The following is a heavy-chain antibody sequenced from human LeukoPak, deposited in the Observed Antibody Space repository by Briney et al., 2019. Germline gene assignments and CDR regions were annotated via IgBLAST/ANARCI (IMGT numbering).Heavy chain of an antibody. CDR1: GYTFTTYW. J-gene: IGHJ4*02. D-gene: IGHD4-11*01. CDR2: IYPGDSDT. Sequence: PGESLKISCEASGYTFTTYWIGWVRQLPGKGLEWMVIIYPGDSDTRYSPSFQGQVTISADKSISTSYLQWSSLKASDTAIYYCARRGYSNYYFDYWGQGTLVTVSS. V-gene: IGHV5-51*01. CDR3: ARRGYSNYYFDY.